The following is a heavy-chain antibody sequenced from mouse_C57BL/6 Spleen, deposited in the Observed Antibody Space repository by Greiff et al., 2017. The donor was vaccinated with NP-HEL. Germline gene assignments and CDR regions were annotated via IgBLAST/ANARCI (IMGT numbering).Heavy chain of an antibody. CDR2: IYPRSGNT. CDR1: GYTFTSYG. J-gene: IGHJ2*01. CDR3: AREGKTGYFDY. V-gene: IGHV1-81*01. D-gene: IGHD4-1*01. Sequence: QVQLKQSGAELARPGASVKLSCKASGYTFTSYGISWVKQRTGQGLEWIGEIYPRSGNTYYNEKFKGKATLTADKSSSTAYMELRSLTSEDSAVYFCAREGKTGYFDYWGQGTTLTVSS.